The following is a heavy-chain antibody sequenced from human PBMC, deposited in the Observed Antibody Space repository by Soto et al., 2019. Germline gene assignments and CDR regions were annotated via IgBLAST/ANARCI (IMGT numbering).Heavy chain of an antibody. CDR3: ASDSRCDGGNCPMGGFDM. Sequence: RGESLKISCKGSGYGFSIYWVAWLRQMPGKGLEWVGIIYPGNSNTMYSPSFQGQVTISADTALSTTYLQWDTLKPSDTAIYFCASDSRCDGGNCPMGGFDMWGQGTMVTVSS. CDR2: IYPGNSNT. CDR1: GYGFSIYW. J-gene: IGHJ3*02. D-gene: IGHD2-15*01. V-gene: IGHV5-51*01.